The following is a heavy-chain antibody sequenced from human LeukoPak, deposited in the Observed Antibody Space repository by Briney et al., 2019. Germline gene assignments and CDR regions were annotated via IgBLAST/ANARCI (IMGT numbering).Heavy chain of an antibody. CDR1: GGSVSSGSHY. J-gene: IGHJ4*02. CDR2: IYYSGST. CDR3: ARALGIAAAGAFDY. Sequence: SETLSLTCTVSGGSVSSGSHYWSWIRQSPGKGLEWIGYIYYSGSTNYNPRVTISVDTSKNQFSLKLSSVTAADTAVYYCARALGIAAAGAFDYWGQGTLVTVSS. V-gene: IGHV4-61*01. D-gene: IGHD6-13*01.